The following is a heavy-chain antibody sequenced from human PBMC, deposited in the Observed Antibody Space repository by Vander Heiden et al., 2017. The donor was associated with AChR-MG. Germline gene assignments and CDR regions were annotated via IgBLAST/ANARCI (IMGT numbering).Heavy chain of an antibody. Sequence: EVQLVESGGGLVQPGRSLRRSCAASGFTFDDYAMHWVRQAPGKCLEWVSCIRGNSGSIGYPDSVNCRVTISRDNAKNSLYLQLNSLRAQHTALYYCAKDYYDCNKLLGGLLDYWGQVTLITVSS. J-gene: IGHJ4*02. D-gene: IGHD3-22*01. CDR1: GFTFDDYA. V-gene: IGHV3-9*01. CDR2: IRGNSGSI. CDR3: AKDYYDCNKLLGGLLDY.